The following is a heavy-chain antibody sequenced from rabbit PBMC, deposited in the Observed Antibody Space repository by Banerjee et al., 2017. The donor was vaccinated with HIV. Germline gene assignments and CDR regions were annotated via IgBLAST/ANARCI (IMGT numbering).Heavy chain of an antibody. V-gene: IGHV1S40*01. CDR3: ARGVSAYRYAMDL. CDR2: IESGSSGDT. CDR1: GFSFSSSYW. D-gene: IGHD6-1*01. J-gene: IGHJ6*01. Sequence: QSLEESGGDLVKPGASLTLTCTASGFSFSSSYWICWVRQAPVTGLEWIACIESGSSGDTYYASWAKGRFTISKTSSTTVTLQMTSLTAADTATYFCARGVSAYRYAMDLWGPGTLVTVS.